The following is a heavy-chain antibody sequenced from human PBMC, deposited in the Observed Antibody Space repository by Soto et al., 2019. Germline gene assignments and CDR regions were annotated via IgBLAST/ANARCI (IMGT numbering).Heavy chain of an antibody. D-gene: IGHD4-17*01. CDR1: GCHFSSYS. CDR2: ISSSSSYI. J-gene: IGHJ3*02. Sequence: GGSLRLSCAASGCHFSSYSMNWVRQAPGKGLEWVSSISSSSSYIYCADSVKGRFTISRDNAKNSLYLQMNSLRAEDTAVYYCARASYYGDSDAFDIWGQGTMVTVSS. CDR3: ARASYYGDSDAFDI. V-gene: IGHV3-21*01.